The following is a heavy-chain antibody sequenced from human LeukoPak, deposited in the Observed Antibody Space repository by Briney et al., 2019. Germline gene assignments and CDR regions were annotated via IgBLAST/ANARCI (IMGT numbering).Heavy chain of an antibody. CDR1: GITSSDNF. CDR3: ASAVAAPDQDPPFDY. Sequence: GGSLRLSCAASGITSSDNFMSWIRQAPGQGLEWLSYISKSDGTTYYADTVKGRFTISRDSAKKSVYLYMNSLRAEDTAVYYCASAVAAPDQDPPFDYWGQGTLVTVSS. J-gene: IGHJ4*02. CDR2: ISKSDGTT. D-gene: IGHD6-25*01. V-gene: IGHV3-11*01.